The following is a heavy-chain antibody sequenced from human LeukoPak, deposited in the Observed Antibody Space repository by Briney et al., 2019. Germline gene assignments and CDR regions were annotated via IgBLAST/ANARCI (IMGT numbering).Heavy chain of an antibody. CDR1: GFSFSTYV. D-gene: IGHD7-27*01. J-gene: IGHJ4*02. Sequence: QPGGSLRLSCAASGFSFSTYVMTWVRQAPGKGLEWVSTISGSGGSTYYADSVKGRFTISRDNSKNTLYLQMNSLRAEDTAVYHCAKLAAGPTTWGGGQGTLVTVSS. V-gene: IGHV3-23*01. CDR3: AKLAAGPTTWG. CDR2: ISGSGGST.